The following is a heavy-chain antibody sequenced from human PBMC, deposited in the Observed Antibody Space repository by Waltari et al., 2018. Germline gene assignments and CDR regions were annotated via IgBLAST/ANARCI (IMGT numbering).Heavy chain of an antibody. CDR3: ARDRGRGLYLDT. J-gene: IGHJ4*02. CDR1: GDSMSTSDY. D-gene: IGHD1-1*01. Sequence: QFQLQESGPGLVKPSGTLSLFCAVSGDSMSTSDYWSWVRQPPGKGLEWIGQVRGDGKTNYNPSFASRVTMSLDTSTYHFALKLTSATAADTALYYCARDRGRGLYLDTWGQGTLVTVSP. CDR2: VRGDGKT. V-gene: IGHV4-4*02.